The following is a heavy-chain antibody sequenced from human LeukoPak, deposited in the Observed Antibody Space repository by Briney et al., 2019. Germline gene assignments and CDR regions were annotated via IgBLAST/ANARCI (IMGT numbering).Heavy chain of an antibody. CDR1: GFTFSSYW. CDR2: INSDGSST. D-gene: IGHD3-22*01. CDR3: AREHYYDSSGYYYSNYFDY. J-gene: IGHJ4*02. Sequence: PSGGSLRLSCAASGFTFSSYWMHWVRQAPGKGLVWVSRINSDGSSTSYADSVKGRFTISRDNAKNTLYLQMNSLRAEDTAVYYCAREHYYDSSGYYYSNYFDYWGQGTLVTVSS. V-gene: IGHV3-74*01.